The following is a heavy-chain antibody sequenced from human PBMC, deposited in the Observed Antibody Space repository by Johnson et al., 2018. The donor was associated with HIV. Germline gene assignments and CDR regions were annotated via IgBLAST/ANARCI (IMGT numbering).Heavy chain of an antibody. V-gene: IGHV3-7*01. CDR3: AREGYYDSSGYYHDAFDI. Sequence: VQLVESGGGLVQPGGSLRLSCAASGFTFSSYWMSWVRQAPGKGLEWVANIKQDGSEKYYVDSVKGRFTISRDNAKNSLYLQMNSLRAEDTAVYYCAREGYYDSSGYYHDAFDIWGQGTMVTVSS. J-gene: IGHJ3*02. CDR2: IKQDGSEK. CDR1: GFTFSSYW. D-gene: IGHD3-22*01.